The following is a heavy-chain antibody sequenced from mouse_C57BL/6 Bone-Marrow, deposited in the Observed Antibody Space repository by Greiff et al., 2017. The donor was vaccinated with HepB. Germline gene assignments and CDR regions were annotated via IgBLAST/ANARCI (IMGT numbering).Heavy chain of an antibody. CDR2: INPYNGGT. V-gene: IGHV1-19*01. Sequence: VQLQQSGPVLVKPGASVKMSCKASGYTFTDYYMNWVKQSHGKSLEWIGVINPYNGGTSYNQKFKGKATLTVDKSSSTAYMELNSLTSEDSAVYYCARLGDKGYAMDYWGQGTSVTVSS. CDR3: ARLGDKGYAMDY. D-gene: IGHD4-1*01. J-gene: IGHJ4*01. CDR1: GYTFTDYY.